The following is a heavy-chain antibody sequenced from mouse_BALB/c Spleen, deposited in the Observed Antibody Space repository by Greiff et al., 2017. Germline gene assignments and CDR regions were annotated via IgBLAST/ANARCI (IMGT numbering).Heavy chain of an antibody. CDR2: ISSGSSTI. CDR3: ARNHDYYGTPWFAY. Sequence: EVKVVESGGGLVQPGGSRKLSCAASGFTFSSFGMHWVRQAPEKGLEWVAYISSGSSTIYYADTVKGRFTISRDNPKNTLFLQMTSLRSEDTAMYYCARNHDYYGTPWFAYWGQGTLVTVSA. J-gene: IGHJ3*01. CDR1: GFTFSSFG. V-gene: IGHV5-17*02. D-gene: IGHD1-1*01.